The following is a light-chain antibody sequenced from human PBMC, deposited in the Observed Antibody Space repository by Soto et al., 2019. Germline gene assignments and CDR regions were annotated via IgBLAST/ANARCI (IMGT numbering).Light chain of an antibody. CDR2: SSS. V-gene: IGKV3-20*01. J-gene: IGKJ5*01. CDR1: QWLSGRN. CDR3: QQYGSSIT. Sequence: PGQRATLSCEASQWLSGRNLAWYQQKPGQSPRLLIYSSSIRATGVPDRFRGSASGTDFTLTIARLEPEDFAVYYCQQYGSSITFGQGTRLESK.